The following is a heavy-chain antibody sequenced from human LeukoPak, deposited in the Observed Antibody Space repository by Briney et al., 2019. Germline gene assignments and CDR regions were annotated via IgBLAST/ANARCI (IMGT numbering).Heavy chain of an antibody. J-gene: IGHJ4*02. D-gene: IGHD2-21*02. CDR3: ARGDCSGDCYHPLYY. CDR2: IRHDGSIK. CDR1: GFTFSTYA. Sequence: GGSLRLSCAASGFTFSTYAMHWVRQAPGQGLDWVAFIRHDGSIKYYADSVKGRFTISRDNSKNTLYLQMNRLRTEDTAVYYCARGDCSGDCYHPLYYWGQGSLVTVSS. V-gene: IGHV3-30*02.